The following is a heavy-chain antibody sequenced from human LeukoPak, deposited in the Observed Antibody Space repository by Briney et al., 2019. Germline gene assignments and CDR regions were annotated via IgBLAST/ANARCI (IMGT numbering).Heavy chain of an antibody. CDR1: GYTFTSYY. J-gene: IGHJ3*02. Sequence: ASVKVSCKASGYTFTSYYMHWVRQAPGKGLEWMGGFDPEDGETIYAQKFQGRVTMTEDTSTDTAYMELSSLRSEDTAVYYCATRLRYFDWLLGPGAFDIWGQGTMVTVSS. CDR3: ATRLRYFDWLLGPGAFDI. V-gene: IGHV1-24*01. CDR2: FDPEDGET. D-gene: IGHD3-9*01.